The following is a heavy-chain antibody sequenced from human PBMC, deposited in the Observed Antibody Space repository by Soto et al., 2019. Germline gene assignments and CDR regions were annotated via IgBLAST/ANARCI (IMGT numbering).Heavy chain of an antibody. CDR3: ARGSLQLERRGAFDI. J-gene: IGHJ3*02. Sequence: QVQLVQSGAEVKKPGASVKVSCKASGYTFTGYYMHWVRQAPGQGLEWMGWINPNSGGTNYAQKFQGRVTMTRDTSISTAYMELSTLRSDDTAVYYCARGSLQLERRGAFDIWGQGTMVTVSS. D-gene: IGHD1-1*01. V-gene: IGHV1-2*02. CDR2: INPNSGGT. CDR1: GYTFTGYY.